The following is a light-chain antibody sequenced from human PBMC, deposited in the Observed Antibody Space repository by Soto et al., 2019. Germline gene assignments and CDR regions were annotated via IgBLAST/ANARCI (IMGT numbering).Light chain of an antibody. J-gene: IGKJ1*01. CDR1: QSVSSKY. V-gene: IGKV3-20*01. CDR3: QQSYSTVWT. Sequence: IVLTQSPRTLSLSAGERATLSCGASQSVSSKYLAWYQQKHGQAPRLVIYGASSRATGIPDRFSGSGSGTDFNLTISSLQPEDFATYYCQQSYSTVWTFGQGTKVDIK. CDR2: GAS.